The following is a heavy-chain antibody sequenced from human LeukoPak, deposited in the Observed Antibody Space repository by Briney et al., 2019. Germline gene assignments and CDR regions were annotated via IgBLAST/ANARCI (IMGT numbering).Heavy chain of an antibody. V-gene: IGHV3-21*01. Sequence: GGSLRLSCAASGFTFSSYSMNWVRQAPGKGLEWVSSISSSSSYIYYADSVKGRFTISRDNSKNTLYLQMNSLRAEDTAVYYCARALENIVVVPAAMDPHYYYYGMDVWGQGTTVTVSS. CDR3: ARALENIVVVPAAMDPHYYYYGMDV. CDR1: GFTFSSYS. CDR2: ISSSSSYI. D-gene: IGHD2-2*01. J-gene: IGHJ6*02.